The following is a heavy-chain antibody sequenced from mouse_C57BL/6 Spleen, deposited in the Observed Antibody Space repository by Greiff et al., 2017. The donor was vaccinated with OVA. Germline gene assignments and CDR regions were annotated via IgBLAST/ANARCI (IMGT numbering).Heavy chain of an antibody. V-gene: IGHV1-54*01. D-gene: IGHD1-1*01. J-gene: IGHJ3*01. Sequence: QVQLQQSGAELVRPGTSVKVSCKASGYAFTNYLIEWVKQRPGQGLEWIGVINPGSGGTNYNEKFKGKATLTADKSSSTAYMQLSSLTSEDSAVYFCARVGSSYWFAYWGQGTLVTVSA. CDR3: ARVGSSYWFAY. CDR1: GYAFTNYL. CDR2: INPGSGGT.